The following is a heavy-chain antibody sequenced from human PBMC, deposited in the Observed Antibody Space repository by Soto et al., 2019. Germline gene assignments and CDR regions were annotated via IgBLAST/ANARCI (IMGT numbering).Heavy chain of an antibody. CDR1: GFTFSSYS. D-gene: IGHD6-13*01. V-gene: IGHV3-21*01. Sequence: PGGSLRLSCAASGFTFSSYSMNWVRQAPGKGLEWVSSISSSSSYIYYADSVKGRFTISRDNAKNSLYLQMNSLRAEDTAVYYCARDGKGIAAAGEVDYWGQGTLVTVSS. CDR3: ARDGKGIAAAGEVDY. CDR2: ISSSSSYI. J-gene: IGHJ4*02.